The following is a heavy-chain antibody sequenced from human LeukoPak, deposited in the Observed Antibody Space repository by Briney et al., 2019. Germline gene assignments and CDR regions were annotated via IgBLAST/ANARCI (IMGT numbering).Heavy chain of an antibody. V-gene: IGHV4-59*01. Sequence: SETLSLTCTVSRGSISNYYWSWIRQPPGKGLELIGYIYSSGSTNYNPSPKSRVTISVDTSKNQFSLNLSSVTAADTAVYYCARVVSYCSGGSCYSEYFDSWGQGTLVTVSS. CDR3: ARVVSYCSGGSCYSEYFDS. CDR2: IYSSGST. J-gene: IGHJ4*02. CDR1: RGSISNYY. D-gene: IGHD2-15*01.